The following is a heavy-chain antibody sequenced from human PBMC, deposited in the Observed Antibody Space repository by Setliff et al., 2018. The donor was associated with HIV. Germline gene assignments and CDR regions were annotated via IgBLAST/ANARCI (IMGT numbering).Heavy chain of an antibody. V-gene: IGHV3-23*01. Sequence: VGSLRLSCAASGFTFSNYDMTWVRQAPGKGLEWVSGVSGSGGFTSYADSVKGRFTISRHNSKNTLYLHMNSLRAEDTAVYYCAKDRGCSVWGQGTLVTVSS. CDR2: VSGSGGFT. J-gene: IGHJ4*02. D-gene: IGHD2-15*01. CDR1: GFTFSNYD. CDR3: AKDRGCSV.